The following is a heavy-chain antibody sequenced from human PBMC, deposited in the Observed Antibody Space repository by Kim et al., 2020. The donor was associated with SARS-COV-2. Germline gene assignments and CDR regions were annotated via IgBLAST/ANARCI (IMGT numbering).Heavy chain of an antibody. CDR3: GRRYFGVGFDP. D-gene: IGHD3-10*01. CDR1: GDSISRNTYY. CDR2: IYSNGIT. J-gene: IGHJ5*02. Sequence: SETLSLTCTVSGDSISRNTYYWGWIRQPPGKGLEWIGCIYSNGITFYNPSLKSRVTMSTDTSNNHFSLRLSSVTAADTAVYYCGRRYFGVGFDPWGQAILVTVSS. V-gene: IGHV4-39*02.